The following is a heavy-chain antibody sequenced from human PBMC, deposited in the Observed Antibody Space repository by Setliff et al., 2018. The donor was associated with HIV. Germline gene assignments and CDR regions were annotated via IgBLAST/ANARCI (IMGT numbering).Heavy chain of an antibody. Sequence: PSETLSLTCTVSGASIRSQYWSWIRKPPGKGLEWIGYIYPIGSPDYPSGNTVYNPSFRSRVTLSLDTSKNQFSLKLTSVTAADAAVYYCTGDYNSGSHRFDYWGQGTPVTVSS. CDR1: GASIRSQY. CDR3: TGDYNSGSHRFDY. D-gene: IGHD3-10*01. V-gene: IGHV4-4*08. CDR2: IYPIGSPDYPSGNT. J-gene: IGHJ4*02.